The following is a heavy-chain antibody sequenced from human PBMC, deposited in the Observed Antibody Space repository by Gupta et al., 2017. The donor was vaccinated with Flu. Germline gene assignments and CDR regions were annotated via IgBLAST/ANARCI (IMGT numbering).Heavy chain of an antibody. Sequence: EVQLLESGGGLVQPGGSLRLSCAASGFTFSSYAMSWVRQAPGKGLEWVSAISGSGGSTYYADAVKGRFTISRDNSKNTLYLQMKSLRAEDTAVYYCAKDRPDILTGADYWGQGTLVTVSS. V-gene: IGHV3-23*01. D-gene: IGHD3-9*01. CDR2: ISGSGGST. CDR1: GFTFSSYA. J-gene: IGHJ4*02. CDR3: AKDRPDILTGADY.